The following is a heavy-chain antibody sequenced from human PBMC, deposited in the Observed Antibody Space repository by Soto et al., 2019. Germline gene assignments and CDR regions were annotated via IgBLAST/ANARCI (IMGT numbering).Heavy chain of an antibody. Sequence: GGSLRLSCTASGFTFRNYIMNWVRQAPGKGLEWISTITADGGGSFYADSVKGRFTISRDNAKNSLYLQMNSLRAEDTAVYYCARDRLVVATPFYYYYGMDVWGQGTTVTVSS. CDR3: ARDRLVVATPFYYYYGMDV. CDR1: GFTFRNYI. V-gene: IGHV3-21*01. D-gene: IGHD3-9*01. CDR2: ITADGGGS. J-gene: IGHJ6*02.